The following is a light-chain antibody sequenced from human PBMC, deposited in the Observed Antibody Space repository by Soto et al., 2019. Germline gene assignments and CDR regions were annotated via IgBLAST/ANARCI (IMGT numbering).Light chain of an antibody. V-gene: IGKV3-15*01. CDR1: HRVNIY. J-gene: IGKJ5*01. CDR2: DAS. CDR3: QHRTNWPPAIS. Sequence: EMLMTQSPATLSVSPGERATLSCRASHRVNIYIAWYQQRPGQAPRLLIYDASTRATDIPARFSGSGSGTEFTLTISSLQSDDFAVYYCQHRTNWPPAISFGQGTRLEIK.